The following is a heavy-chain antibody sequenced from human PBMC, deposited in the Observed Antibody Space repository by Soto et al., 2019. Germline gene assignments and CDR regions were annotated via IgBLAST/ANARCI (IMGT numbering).Heavy chain of an antibody. CDR2: ITWNSGRL. Sequence: GGSLRLSCAASGFSFDDYAMHWVRQAPGKGLEWVSGITWNSGRLHYTDSVKGRFTISRDNAKNSLYLQMHSLRADDTALYYCVKDRAAVGLFDHWGPGTLVTVSS. V-gene: IGHV3-9*01. J-gene: IGHJ4*02. CDR3: VKDRAAVGLFDH. D-gene: IGHD6-19*01. CDR1: GFSFDDYA.